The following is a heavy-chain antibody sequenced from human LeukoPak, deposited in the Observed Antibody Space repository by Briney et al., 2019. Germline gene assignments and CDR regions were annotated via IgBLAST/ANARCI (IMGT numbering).Heavy chain of an antibody. CDR1: GGSINYYY. CDR2: IYYSGGT. D-gene: IGHD7-27*01. J-gene: IGHJ4*02. CDR3: ARETPGAGRFDY. V-gene: IGHV4-59*01. Sequence: SETLSLTCTVSGGSINYYYWMWIRQPPGKGLEWIGYIYYSGGTHYNPSLKSRVTMLVDTSKNQFSLKLTAVTAADTAVYYCARETPGAGRFDYWGQGSLVTVSS.